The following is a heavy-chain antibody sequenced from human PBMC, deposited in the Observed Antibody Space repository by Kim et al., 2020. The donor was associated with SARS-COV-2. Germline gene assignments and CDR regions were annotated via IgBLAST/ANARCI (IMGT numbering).Heavy chain of an antibody. CDR1: SGSISSNNYY. Sequence: SETLSLTCTVSSGSISSNNYYWDWIRQPPGKGLEWIGSIYYSGSTYCNPSLKSRVTISVDTSENQFSLKLNSVTAADTAIYYCARMPKGSCSSTSCQTDYWGQGTLVTVSS. CDR3: ARMPKGSCSSTSCQTDY. CDR2: IYYSGST. V-gene: IGHV4-39*01. D-gene: IGHD2-2*01. J-gene: IGHJ4*02.